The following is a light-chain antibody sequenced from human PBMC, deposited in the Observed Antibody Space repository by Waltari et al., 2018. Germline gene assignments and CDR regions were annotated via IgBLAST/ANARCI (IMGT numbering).Light chain of an antibody. Sequence: QSVLTQPPSASGTPGQRVTISCSGSSSNIGSNYVYWYQQLPGTAPETRIYRNTRRRSGVPDRFSGSKSGTAASLAISGLRSEDEADYYCAAWDDSLSGPWVFGGGTKLTVL. CDR2: RNT. V-gene: IGLV1-47*01. J-gene: IGLJ3*02. CDR1: SSNIGSNY. CDR3: AAWDDSLSGPWV.